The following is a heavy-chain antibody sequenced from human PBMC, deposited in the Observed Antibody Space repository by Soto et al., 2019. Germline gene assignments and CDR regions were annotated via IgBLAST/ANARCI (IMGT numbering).Heavy chain of an antibody. CDR2: ISAYNGNT. V-gene: IGHV1-18*01. CDR1: GYAFTSYG. J-gene: IGHJ3*02. D-gene: IGHD1-26*01. CDR3: ARGIVGVGSAFDI. Sequence: ASVKVYCKAAGYAFTSYGISWVRQAPGQGLEWMGWISAYNGNTNYAQKLQGRVTMTTDTSTSTAYMKLRSLRSDDTAVYYCARGIVGVGSAFDIWGQGTMVTVSS.